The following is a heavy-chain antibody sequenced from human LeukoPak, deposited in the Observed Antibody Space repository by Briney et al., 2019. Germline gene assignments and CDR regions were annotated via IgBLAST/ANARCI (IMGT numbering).Heavy chain of an antibody. V-gene: IGHV3-7*01. CDR2: IKQDGSEK. CDR1: GFTFSSYY. Sequence: GGSLRLSCAASGFTFSSYYMSWVRQAPGKGLEWVANIKQDGSEKYYVDSVKGRFTISRDNAKNSLYLQMNSLRAEDTAVYYCARALGYCTNGVCYTWFDPWGQGTLVTVSS. J-gene: IGHJ5*02. CDR3: ARALGYCTNGVCYTWFDP. D-gene: IGHD2-8*01.